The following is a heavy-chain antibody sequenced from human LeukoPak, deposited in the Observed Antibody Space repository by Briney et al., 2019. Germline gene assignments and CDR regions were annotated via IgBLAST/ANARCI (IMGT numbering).Heavy chain of an antibody. V-gene: IGHV4-59*01. CDR3: ARAGDYYDSSGYYLLFDY. Sequence: SETLSLTCTVSGGSISSYYWSWIQQPPGKGLEWIGYIYYSGSTNYNPSLKSRVTISVDTPKNQFSLKLSSVTAADTAVYYCARAGDYYDSSGYYLLFDYWGQGTLVTVSS. J-gene: IGHJ4*02. CDR1: GGSISSYY. CDR2: IYYSGST. D-gene: IGHD3-22*01.